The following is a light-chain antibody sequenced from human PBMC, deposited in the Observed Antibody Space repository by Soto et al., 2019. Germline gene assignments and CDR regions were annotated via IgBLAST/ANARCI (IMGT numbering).Light chain of an antibody. J-gene: IGKJ3*01. V-gene: IGKV1-33*01. CDR1: QDISNY. CDR2: DAS. CDR3: QQYDNLPAFT. Sequence: DIQMPQSPSSLSASVGDRVTITCQASQDISNYLNGYQQKPGKAPKLLIYDASNLETGVPSRFSGSGSGTDFTFTISSLQPEDIATYYCQQYDNLPAFTFGPGTKVYIK.